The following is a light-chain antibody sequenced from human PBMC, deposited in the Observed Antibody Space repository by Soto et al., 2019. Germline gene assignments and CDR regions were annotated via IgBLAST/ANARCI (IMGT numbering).Light chain of an antibody. CDR3: SSYTISSTYV. V-gene: IGLV2-14*01. Sequence: QSVLTQPASVSGSPGQSITISCTGTSSDVGGYNYVSWYQLHPGKAPKLMIYEVSDRPSGVSNRFSGSKSGNTASLTISGLQAEDGADYYCSSYTISSTYVFGTGTKVTVL. CDR1: SSDVGGYNY. J-gene: IGLJ1*01. CDR2: EVS.